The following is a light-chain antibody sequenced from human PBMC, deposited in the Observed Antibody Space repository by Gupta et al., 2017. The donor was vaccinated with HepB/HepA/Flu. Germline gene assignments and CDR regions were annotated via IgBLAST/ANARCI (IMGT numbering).Light chain of an antibody. J-gene: IGLJ2*01. V-gene: IGLV1-40*01. CDR2: GNS. Sequence: QSVLTQPPSVSGAPGQRVTISCTGSSPNIGAGYDVHWYQQHPGTAPKLLIYGNSNRPSGVPDRFSGSKSGTSASLAITGLQAEDEADYYCQSYDSSLSGVVFGGGTKLTVL. CDR1: SPNIGAGYD. CDR3: QSYDSSLSGVV.